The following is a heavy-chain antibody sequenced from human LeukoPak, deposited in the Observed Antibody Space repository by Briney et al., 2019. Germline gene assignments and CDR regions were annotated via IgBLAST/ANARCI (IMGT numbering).Heavy chain of an antibody. D-gene: IGHD3-22*01. V-gene: IGHV4-31*03. Sequence: SETLSLTCTVSGGSISSGGYYWSWIRQHPGKGLEWIGYIYYSGSTYYNPSLKSRVTISVDTSKNQFSLKLSSVTAADTAVYYCARGPYYYDSSGHDYWGQGTLVTVSS. J-gene: IGHJ4*02. CDR1: GGSISSGGYY. CDR3: ARGPYYYDSSGHDY. CDR2: IYYSGST.